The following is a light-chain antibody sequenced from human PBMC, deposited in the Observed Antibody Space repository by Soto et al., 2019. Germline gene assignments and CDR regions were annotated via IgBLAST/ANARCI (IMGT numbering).Light chain of an antibody. CDR2: GAS. V-gene: IGKV3-20*01. J-gene: IGKJ3*01. Sequence: EIVLTQSPGTLSLSPGERATLSCRASQSVSSSYLAWYQQKPGQAPRLLIYGASSRATGIPDRFSGSGSGTDFTLTISRLEPEDFAVYYCHQYSSSLFSFGPGTKVDIK. CDR1: QSVSSSY. CDR3: HQYSSSLFS.